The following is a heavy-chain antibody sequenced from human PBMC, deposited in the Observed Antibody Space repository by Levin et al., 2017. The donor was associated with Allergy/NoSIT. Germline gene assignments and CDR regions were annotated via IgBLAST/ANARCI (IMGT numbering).Heavy chain of an antibody. CDR1: GFTFNSYA. V-gene: IGHV3-30-3*01. CDR3: ARDRPGEVFDY. CDR2: ISDDGSDK. D-gene: IGHD7-27*01. Sequence: GGSLRLSCAASGFTFNSYAMHWVRQAPGKGLEWVAVISDDGSDKYYADSVKGRFTISRDNSKNTLYLQMNTLRAEDTAVYYCARDRPGEVFDYWGQGTLVTVSS. J-gene: IGHJ4*02.